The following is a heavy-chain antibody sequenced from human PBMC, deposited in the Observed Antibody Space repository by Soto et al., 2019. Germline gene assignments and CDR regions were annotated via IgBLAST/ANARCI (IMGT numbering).Heavy chain of an antibody. V-gene: IGHV3-20*01. Sequence: EVHLVESGGGVLRPGGSLRLSCAASGFTFDDYAMSWVRQAPGKGLVWVSGINWRGSATDYAGSVRGRFTISRDNAKKSLYLELSSLRAEDTALYHCVRERGPDSAMAYYYYSSFDVWGKGTTVTVSS. CDR1: GFTFDDYA. CDR2: INWRGSAT. D-gene: IGHD3-10*01. CDR3: VRERGPDSAMAYYYYSSFDV. J-gene: IGHJ6*03.